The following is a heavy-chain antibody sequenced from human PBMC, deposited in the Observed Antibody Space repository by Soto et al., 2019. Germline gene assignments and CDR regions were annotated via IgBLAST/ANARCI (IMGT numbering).Heavy chain of an antibody. CDR2: IYYSGST. J-gene: IGHJ4*02. CDR3: AVIAVAGTTRGY. D-gene: IGHD6-19*01. Sequence: SETLSLTCTVSGGSVSSGSYYWSWIRQPPGKGLEWIGYIYYSGSTNYSPSLKSRVTISVDTSKNQFSLKLSSVTAADTAVYYCAVIAVAGTTRGYWGQGTLVTVSS. CDR1: GGSVSSGSYY. V-gene: IGHV4-61*01.